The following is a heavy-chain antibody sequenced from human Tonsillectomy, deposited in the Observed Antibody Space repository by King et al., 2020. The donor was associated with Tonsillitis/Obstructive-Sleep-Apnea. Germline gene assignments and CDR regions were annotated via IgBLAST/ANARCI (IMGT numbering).Heavy chain of an antibody. Sequence: VQLVESGGGLIQPGKSLRLSCTASGFSVSSNYMSWVRQAPGKGLEWGSVLCSGGNPYYADSVKGRFNISRDNSKNTLYLQMNSLRAEDTAVYYCARDSVQAFDIWGQGTMVTVSS. CDR3: ARDSVQAFDI. D-gene: IGHD1-1*01. CDR1: GFSVSSNY. V-gene: IGHV3-53*01. CDR2: LCSGGNP. J-gene: IGHJ3*02.